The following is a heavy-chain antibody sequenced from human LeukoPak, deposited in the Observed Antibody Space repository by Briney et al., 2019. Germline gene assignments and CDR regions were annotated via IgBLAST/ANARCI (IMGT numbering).Heavy chain of an antibody. D-gene: IGHD2-15*01. CDR1: GYTLSSYT. CDR2: IYAGNGNV. J-gene: IGHJ4*02. CDR3: AREVAI. V-gene: IGHV1-3*01. Sequence: ASVKVSCKASGYTLSSYTLHWVRQAPGQRPEWMGYIYAGNGNVKYSQNFQGRVTITRDTSASTAYMELSSLRSEDTAVYYCAREVAIWGQGTLVTVSS.